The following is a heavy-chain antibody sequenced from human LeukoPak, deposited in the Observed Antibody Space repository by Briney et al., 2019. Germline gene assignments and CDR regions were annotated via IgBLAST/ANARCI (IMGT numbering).Heavy chain of an antibody. Sequence: PGGSLRLSRAAPGFTLSNYNMNWGPAAPGKGPEWGSSINASSSYINYADSVTGRFTSSRDNAENSVYQQMNSLRAEDTAVYYCARDKDRTSAGRCYLPDDWGRGTLVTVSS. J-gene: IGHJ4*02. V-gene: IGHV3-21*01. CDR3: ARDKDRTSAGRCYLPDD. CDR2: INASSSYI. D-gene: IGHD2-15*01. CDR1: GFTLSNYN.